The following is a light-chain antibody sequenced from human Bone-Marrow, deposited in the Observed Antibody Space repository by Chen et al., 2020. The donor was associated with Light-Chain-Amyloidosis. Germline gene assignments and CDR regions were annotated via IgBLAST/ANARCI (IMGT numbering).Light chain of an antibody. V-gene: IGLV3-21*02. CDR2: DDS. Sequence: SYVLTQPASVSVAPGQTATIACGGNNIGPTSVHWYQQTPGQAPLLVGYDDSDRPSGIPGRWSGSNSGNTATRTISRVEAGDEADYYCQVWDRSGDRPVFGGGTKLTV. J-gene: IGLJ3*02. CDR3: QVWDRSGDRPV. CDR1: NIGPTS.